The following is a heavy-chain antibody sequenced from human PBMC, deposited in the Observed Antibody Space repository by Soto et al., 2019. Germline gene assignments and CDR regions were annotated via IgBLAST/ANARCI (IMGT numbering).Heavy chain of an antibody. V-gene: IGHV3-11*01. J-gene: IGHJ4*02. Sequence: GGSLRLSCTGSGFDFGDYYMSWIRQAPGKGLEWVSYIDSGDGTTYYTDSVKGRFTISRDNAKKTVYLQMSSLRVEDTSLYFCVRPYYSSSWFPFDRWGQGTLVTVSS. CDR1: GFDFGDYY. CDR3: VRPYYSSSWFPFDR. CDR2: IDSGDGTT. D-gene: IGHD6-13*01.